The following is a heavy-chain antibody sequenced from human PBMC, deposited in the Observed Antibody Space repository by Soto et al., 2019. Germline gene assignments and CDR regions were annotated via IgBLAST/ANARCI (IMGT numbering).Heavy chain of an antibody. CDR3: ARGQYYSSGSAATSYFYFGIDV. V-gene: IGHV1-69*06. D-gene: IGHD3-10*01. Sequence: QLHLEQSVPEVKKPGSSVKVSCKASGRSFSSDGVSWVRQAPGQGLEWMGGIIPVFGNTKYVQRFQGRLTITADKSTSTVYMEMSSLTSEDTAVYFCARGQYYSSGSAATSYFYFGIDVWGQGTTVIVSS. CDR2: IIPVFGNT. J-gene: IGHJ6*02. CDR1: GRSFSSDG.